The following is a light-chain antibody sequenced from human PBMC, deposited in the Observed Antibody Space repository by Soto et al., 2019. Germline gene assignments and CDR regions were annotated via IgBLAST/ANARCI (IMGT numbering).Light chain of an antibody. Sequence: EFVLTQSPGTLSLSPGERATLSCRASQTVRNNYLAWYQQKPGQAPRLLIYDASSRATGIPDRFSGSGSGTEFTLTISSLQSEDFAVYYCLQYNNWWTFGQGTKVDIK. J-gene: IGKJ1*01. V-gene: IGKV3D-20*02. CDR2: DAS. CDR3: LQYNNWWT. CDR1: QTVRNNY.